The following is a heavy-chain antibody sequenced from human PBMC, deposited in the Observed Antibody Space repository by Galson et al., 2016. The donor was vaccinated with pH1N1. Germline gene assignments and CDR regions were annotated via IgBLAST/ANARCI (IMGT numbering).Heavy chain of an antibody. CDR1: GFTFRNYG. Sequence: SLRLSCAASGFTFRNYGMSWVRQAPGKGLEWVSAITFTGGSTYYADDVKGRFAISRDLSKNTLHLQMNSLRVEDTAVYYCAKARATGIVNTGDFDYWGQGTLVTVSS. CDR2: ITFTGGST. V-gene: IGHV3-23*01. J-gene: IGHJ4*02. D-gene: IGHD1-14*01. CDR3: AKARATGIVNTGDFDY.